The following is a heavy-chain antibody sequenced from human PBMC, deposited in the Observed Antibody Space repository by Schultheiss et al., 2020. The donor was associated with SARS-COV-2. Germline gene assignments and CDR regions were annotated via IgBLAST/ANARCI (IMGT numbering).Heavy chain of an antibody. CDR3: ARGARFGELLTYYYYGMDV. J-gene: IGHJ6*02. V-gene: IGHV1-46*01. CDR2: INPSGGST. D-gene: IGHD3-10*01. Sequence: ASVKVSCKASGYTFTSYYMHWVRQAPGQGLEWMGIINPSGGSTSYAQKFQGRVTMTRNTSISTAYMELSSLRSEDTAVYYCARGARFGELLTYYYYGMDVWGQGTTVTVSS. CDR1: GYTFTSYY.